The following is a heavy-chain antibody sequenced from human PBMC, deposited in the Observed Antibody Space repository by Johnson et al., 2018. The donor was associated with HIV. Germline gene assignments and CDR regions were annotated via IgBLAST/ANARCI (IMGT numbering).Heavy chain of an antibody. V-gene: IGHV3-66*01. CDR1: GFTVSSNY. D-gene: IGHD3-22*01. Sequence: VQLVESVGGLVQPGRSLRLSFAASGFTVSSNYMSWVRQAPGKGLEWVSVIYSGGDTYYADSVKGRFTLSRDNSKNTLSLQINSLRVEDTAVYYCAREARIVVVEPSDAFDIWGQGTMGTVSS. CDR2: IYSGGDT. CDR3: AREARIVVVEPSDAFDI. J-gene: IGHJ3*02.